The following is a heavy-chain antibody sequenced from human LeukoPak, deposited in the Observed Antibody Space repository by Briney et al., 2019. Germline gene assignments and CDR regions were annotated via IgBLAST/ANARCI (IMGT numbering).Heavy chain of an antibody. D-gene: IGHD3-22*01. J-gene: IGHJ4*02. V-gene: IGHV4-59*01. Sequence: SETLSLTCTVSSGSISSYYWSWIRQPPRKGLEWIGYIYYSGSTNYNPSLKSRVTISVDTSKNQFSLKLSSVTAADTAVYYCARAILPRDSSGYYYWGQGTLVTVSS. CDR1: SGSISSYY. CDR3: ARAILPRDSSGYYY. CDR2: IYYSGST.